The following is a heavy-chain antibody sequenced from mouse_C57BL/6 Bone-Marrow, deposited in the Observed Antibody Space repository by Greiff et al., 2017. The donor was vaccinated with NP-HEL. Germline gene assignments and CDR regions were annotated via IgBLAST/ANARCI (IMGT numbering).Heavy chain of an antibody. V-gene: IGHV6-3*01. J-gene: IGHJ4*01. D-gene: IGHD2-14*01. CDR2: IRLKSDNYAT. Sequence: DVMLVESGGGLVQPGGSMKLSCVASGFTFSNYWMNWVRQSPETGLEWVAQIRLKSDNYATHYAESVKGRFTISRDDSKSSVYLQMNNLRAEDTGIYYCTEGTDWGQGTSVTVSS. CDR3: TEGTD. CDR1: GFTFSNYW.